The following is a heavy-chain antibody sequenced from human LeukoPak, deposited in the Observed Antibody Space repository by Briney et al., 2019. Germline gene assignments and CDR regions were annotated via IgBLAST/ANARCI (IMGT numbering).Heavy chain of an antibody. CDR1: GFTFSSYT. CDR2: ISYDGSNK. J-gene: IGHJ4*02. CDR3: APSSSGYYVHFDY. Sequence: GSLRLSFAASGFTFSSYTMHWVRQAPGKGLEWVAVISYDGSNKYYADSVKGRFTISRDNSKNTLYLQMNSLRADDTAVYYCAPSSSGYYVHFDYWGQGTLVTVSS. V-gene: IGHV3-30-3*01. D-gene: IGHD3-22*01.